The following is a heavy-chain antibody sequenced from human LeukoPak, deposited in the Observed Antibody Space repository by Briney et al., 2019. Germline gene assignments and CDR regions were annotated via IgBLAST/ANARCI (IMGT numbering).Heavy chain of an antibody. CDR2: IYYRGRT. Sequence: SETLSLTCTVSGGPISSYYWTWIRQPPGKGLEWIGYIYYRGRTNYNPSLKSRATISVDTSKNQFSLKLTSVTAADTAFYYCARGFIAAADDAFDIWGQGTMVTVSS. J-gene: IGHJ3*02. CDR3: ARGFIAAADDAFDI. D-gene: IGHD6-13*01. V-gene: IGHV4-59*01. CDR1: GGPISSYY.